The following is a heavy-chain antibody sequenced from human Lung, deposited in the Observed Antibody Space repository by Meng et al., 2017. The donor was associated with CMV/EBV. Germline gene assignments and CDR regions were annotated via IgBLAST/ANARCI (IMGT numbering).Heavy chain of an antibody. CDR3: ARARRDCSGSGCYSGTAPIAYFLDY. CDR2: ITPVVGIP. J-gene: IGHJ4*02. Sequence: TWVRQAAGQGLEWMGGITPVVGIPKSAEKFQDRVTIIADKSTNTVYMELSSLSSEDTAVYYCARARRDCSGSGCYSGTAPIAYFLDYWGQGTLVTVSS. V-gene: IGHV1-69*10. D-gene: IGHD2-15*01.